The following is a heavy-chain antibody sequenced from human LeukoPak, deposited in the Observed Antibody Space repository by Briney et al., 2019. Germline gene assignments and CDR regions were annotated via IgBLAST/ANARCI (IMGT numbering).Heavy chain of an antibody. V-gene: IGHV1-2*03. CDR3: ARDWRWPQFYFDY. CDR2: INPNSGGT. D-gene: IGHD5-24*01. CDR1: GYTFTGYY. Sequence: LVASVKVSCRASGYTFTGYYMHWVRQAPGQGLEWMGWINPNSGGTNYAQKFQGRVTMTRDTSISTAYMELSRLRSDDTAVYYCARDWRWPQFYFDYWGQGTLVTVSS. J-gene: IGHJ4*02.